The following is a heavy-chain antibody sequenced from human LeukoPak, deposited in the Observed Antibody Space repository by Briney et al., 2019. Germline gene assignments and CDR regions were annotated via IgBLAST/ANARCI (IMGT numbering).Heavy chain of an antibody. CDR3: APTLGAIFGVVPH. D-gene: IGHD3-3*01. J-gene: IGHJ4*02. CDR1: GYTFTGYY. Sequence: ASVKVSCKVSGYTFTGYYMHWVQQTPGKGLEWMGLVDPEDGETIYAEKFQGRVTITADTSTDTAYMELSSLRSEDTAVYYCAPTLGAIFGVVPHWGQGTLVTVSS. V-gene: IGHV1-69-2*01. CDR2: VDPEDGET.